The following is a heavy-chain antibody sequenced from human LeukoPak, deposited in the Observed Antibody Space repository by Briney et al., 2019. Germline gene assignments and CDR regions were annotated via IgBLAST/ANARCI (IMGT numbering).Heavy chain of an antibody. Sequence: ASVKLSCKISGRTLRDCAITWVRQPPGQGLEWMGGIIPTFGRANHAQRFQDRVMITADMSTNIVYLELNGLRSEDTAVYYCARDGDAIVVGPSSSHRHSKGLDVWGKGTTVTVSS. CDR3: ARDGDAIVVGPSSSHRHSKGLDV. V-gene: IGHV1-69*06. CDR2: IIPTFGRA. J-gene: IGHJ6*04. D-gene: IGHD2-2*01. CDR1: GRTLRDCA.